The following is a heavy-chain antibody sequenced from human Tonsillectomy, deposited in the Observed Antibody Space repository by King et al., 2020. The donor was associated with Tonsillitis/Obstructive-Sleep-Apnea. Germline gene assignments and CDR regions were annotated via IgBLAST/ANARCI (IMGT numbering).Heavy chain of an antibody. CDR1: GFTFSSYE. D-gene: IGHD1-26*01. Sequence: QLVQSGGGLVQPGGSLRLSCAASGFTFSSYEMNWVRQAPGKGLEWVSYISSSGSTIFYADSVKGRFTISRDNAKNSLYLQVSSLGAEDTAVYYCATLARGSYNFDFWGQGTLVTVSS. CDR2: ISSSGSTI. CDR3: ATLARGSYNFDF. J-gene: IGHJ4*02. V-gene: IGHV3-48*03.